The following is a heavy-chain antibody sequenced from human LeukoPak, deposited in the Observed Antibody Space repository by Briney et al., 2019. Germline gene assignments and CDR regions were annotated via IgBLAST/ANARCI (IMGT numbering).Heavy chain of an antibody. CDR3: AKDQSSGSCILGNIDC. D-gene: IGHD1-26*01. CDR2: ISGDGYNT. V-gene: IGHV3-23*01. J-gene: IGHJ4*01. CDR1: RFTFSTYA. Sequence: GGSLRLSCAASRFTFSTYAKSWVRQAPGKGLEWVSAISGDGYNTYYADSVKGRFTISRDNSKSTLYLQMNSLRAEDTAVYYCAKDQSSGSCILGNIDCWGQGTPVTASS.